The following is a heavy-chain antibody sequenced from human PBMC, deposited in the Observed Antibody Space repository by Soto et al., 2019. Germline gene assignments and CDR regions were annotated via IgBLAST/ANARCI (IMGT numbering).Heavy chain of an antibody. V-gene: IGHV3-15*07. Sequence: PGGSLRLSCAASGFTFSNAWMNLVRQAPGKGLELVGRIKSKTDDGTTDYAAPVKGSYTISRDDSKNTLYLQMNSTKTEDTAVHYCTIDFEYQLLADYCYGMDVWGQGTTVTVSS. CDR3: TIDFEYQLLADYCYGMDV. CDR1: GFTFSNAW. D-gene: IGHD2-2*01. CDR2: IKSKTDDGTT. J-gene: IGHJ6*02.